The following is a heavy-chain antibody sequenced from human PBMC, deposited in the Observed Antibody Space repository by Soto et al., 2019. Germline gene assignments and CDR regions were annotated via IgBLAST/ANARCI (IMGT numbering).Heavy chain of an antibody. Sequence: SQTLSLTCAISGDSVSSNSAAWNWIRQSPSRGLEWLGRTYYRSKWYNDYAVSVKSRITINPDTSKNQFSLQLNSVTPEDTAVYYCAREVAAAGVWTYYYYGMDGWCEGTTVTVSS. D-gene: IGHD6-13*01. CDR3: AREVAAAGVWTYYYYGMDG. J-gene: IGHJ6*02. CDR1: GDSVSSNSAA. V-gene: IGHV6-1*01. CDR2: TYYRSKWYN.